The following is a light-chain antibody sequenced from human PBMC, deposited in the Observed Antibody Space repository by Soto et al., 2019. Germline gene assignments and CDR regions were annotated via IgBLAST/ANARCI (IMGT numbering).Light chain of an antibody. J-gene: IGKJ2*01. CDR3: QQYNNWPPGT. CDR1: QSVSSN. CDR2: GAY. Sequence: EIVMTQSPATLSVSPGERATLSCRASQSVSSNLAWSQQKPGQAPRLLIYGAYTRATGIPARFSGSGSGTEFTLTISSLQSEGFAVYYCQQYNNWPPGTFGQGTKLEIK. V-gene: IGKV3-15*01.